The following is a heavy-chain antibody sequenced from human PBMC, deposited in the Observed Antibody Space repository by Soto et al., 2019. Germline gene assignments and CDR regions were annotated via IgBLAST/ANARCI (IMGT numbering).Heavy chain of an antibody. CDR3: ARQTYSGYDFDY. J-gene: IGHJ4*02. Sequence: QVQLQESGPGLVKPSQTLSLTCTFSGGSISSGGYYWSGIRQPPGKGLEWIGYIYYSGSTYYNPSLKSRVTISVDTSKNQFSLKLSSVTAADTAVYYCARQTYSGYDFDYWGQGTLVTVSS. CDR2: IYYSGST. V-gene: IGHV4-31*03. CDR1: GGSISSGGYY. D-gene: IGHD5-12*01.